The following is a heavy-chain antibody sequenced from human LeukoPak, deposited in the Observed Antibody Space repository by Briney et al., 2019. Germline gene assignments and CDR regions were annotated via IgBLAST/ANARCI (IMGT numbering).Heavy chain of an antibody. Sequence: ASVKVSCKASGGTFSSYAISWVRQAPGQGLEWMGRIIPILGIANYAQKFQGRVTITADKSTSTAYMELSSLRSEDTAVYYCARETYYYDSSAYDYYYYMDVWGKGTTVTVSS. J-gene: IGHJ6*03. D-gene: IGHD3-22*01. V-gene: IGHV1-69*04. CDR3: ARETYYYDSSAYDYYYYMDV. CDR2: IIPILGIA. CDR1: GGTFSSYA.